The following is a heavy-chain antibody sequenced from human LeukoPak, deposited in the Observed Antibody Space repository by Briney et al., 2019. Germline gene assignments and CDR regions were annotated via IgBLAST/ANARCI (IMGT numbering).Heavy chain of an antibody. CDR3: AKGHYDGGHPHYDGGSVDS. V-gene: IGHV1-2*02. Sequence: ASVKVSCKASGYTFTGYYMHWVRQAPGQGLEWMGWINPNSGGTNYAQKFQGRVTMTRDTSISTAYMELSRLRSDDTAVYYCAKGHYDGGHPHYDGGSVDSWGQGTQITVSS. CDR2: INPNSGGT. CDR1: GYTFTGYY. D-gene: IGHD3-22*01. J-gene: IGHJ4*02.